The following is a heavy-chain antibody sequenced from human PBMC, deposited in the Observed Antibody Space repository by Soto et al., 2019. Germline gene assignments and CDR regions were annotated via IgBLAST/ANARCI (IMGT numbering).Heavy chain of an antibody. CDR2: MSGSGGIT. D-gene: IGHD6-25*01. CDR3: ANGGYISAYYLQGDY. Sequence: EVQLSESGGGLVQPGGSLRLSCAASGFTFSTYAMTWVRQAPGKGLEWVSAMSGSGGITYYADSVKGRFTISGDNSKNTLYLQMNSLRVEDTAVYYCANGGYISAYYLQGDYWGQGTLVTVSS. V-gene: IGHV3-23*01. CDR1: GFTFSTYA. J-gene: IGHJ4*02.